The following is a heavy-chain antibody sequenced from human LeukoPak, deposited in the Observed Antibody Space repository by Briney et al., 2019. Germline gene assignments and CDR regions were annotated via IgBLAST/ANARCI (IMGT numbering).Heavy chain of an antibody. Sequence: GGSLRLSCAASGFTFTNYGMSWVRQAPGKGLEWVAGISDSGGRTNYADSVKGRFTISRDNPKNTLYLQMNSLRAEDTAVYFCAKRGVVIRVILVGFHKEAYYFDSWGQGALVTVSS. D-gene: IGHD3-22*01. CDR1: GFTFTNYG. V-gene: IGHV3-23*01. J-gene: IGHJ4*02. CDR3: AKRGVVIRVILVGFHKEAYYFDS. CDR2: ISDSGGRT.